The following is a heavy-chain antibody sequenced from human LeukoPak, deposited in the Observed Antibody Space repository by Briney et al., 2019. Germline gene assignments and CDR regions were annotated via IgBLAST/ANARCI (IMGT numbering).Heavy chain of an antibody. Sequence: ASVKVSCKASGGTFSSYAISWVRQAPGQGLEWMGGIIPIFGTANYAQKFQGRVTITADESTSTAYMELSSLRSEDTAVYYCATITGDFDAFDIWGQGTMVTVSS. CDR2: IIPIFGTA. J-gene: IGHJ3*02. CDR3: ATITGDFDAFDI. V-gene: IGHV1-69*13. D-gene: IGHD5-24*01. CDR1: GGTFSSYA.